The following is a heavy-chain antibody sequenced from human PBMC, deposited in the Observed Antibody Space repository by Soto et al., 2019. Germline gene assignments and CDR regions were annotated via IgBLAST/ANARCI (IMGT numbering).Heavy chain of an antibody. CDR1: GYTFTSYA. Sequence: ASVKVSCKASGYTFTSYAMHWVRQAPGQRLAWMGWINAGNGKTKYSQKFQGRVTITRDTPASRAYMELSSLRSECTAVYYFARGDWASSPYYYYGMDVWGQGTTVTVSS. CDR3: ARGDWASSPYYYYGMDV. J-gene: IGHJ6*02. CDR2: INAGNGKT. V-gene: IGHV1-3*01. D-gene: IGHD2-21*01.